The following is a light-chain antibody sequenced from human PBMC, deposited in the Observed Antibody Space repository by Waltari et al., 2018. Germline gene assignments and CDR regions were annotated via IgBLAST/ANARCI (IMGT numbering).Light chain of an antibody. V-gene: IGKV1-5*03. CDR3: QQYSTYYT. Sequence: ITCRASQIISTWLAWYQQKPGKAPNLLIYKASNLESGVPSRFSGSGSGTEFTLTISSLQPDDFATYYCQQYSTYYTFGQGTKLEIK. CDR1: QIISTW. CDR2: KAS. J-gene: IGKJ2*01.